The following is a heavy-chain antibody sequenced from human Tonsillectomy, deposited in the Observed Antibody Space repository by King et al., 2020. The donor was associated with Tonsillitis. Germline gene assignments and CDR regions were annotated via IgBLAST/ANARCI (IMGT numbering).Heavy chain of an antibody. J-gene: IGHJ4*02. CDR1: GDSISRRGYY. CDR2: IYTSGSP. D-gene: IGHD3-16*01. V-gene: IGHV4-61*02. Sequence: VQLQESGPGLVKPSQTLSLTCTVSGDSISRRGYYWTWIRQPAGKGLEWIGRIYTSGSPNYNPPPKSRVTMSLDTPRNQFSLNLSSATAADTAIYYCARENWGPLGDYFDSWGQGTLVTVSS. CDR3: ARENWGPLGDYFDS.